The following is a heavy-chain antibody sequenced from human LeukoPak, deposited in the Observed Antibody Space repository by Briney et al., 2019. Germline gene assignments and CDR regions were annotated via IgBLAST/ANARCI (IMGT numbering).Heavy chain of an antibody. J-gene: IGHJ4*02. CDR2: INHSGST. CDR1: GRSFSGYY. Sequence: SETLSLTCAVYGRSFSGYYWSWIRQPPGKGLEWIGEINHSGSTNYNPSLKSRVTISVDTSKNQFSLKLSSVTAADTAVYYCARGARGGVDGFGYWGQGTLVTVSS. CDR3: ARGARGGVDGFGY. V-gene: IGHV4-34*01. D-gene: IGHD5-24*01.